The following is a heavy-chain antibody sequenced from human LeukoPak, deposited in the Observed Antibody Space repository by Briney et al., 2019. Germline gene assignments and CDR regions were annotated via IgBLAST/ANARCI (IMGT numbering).Heavy chain of an antibody. V-gene: IGHV3-7*01. D-gene: IGHD1-26*01. J-gene: IGHJ4*02. CDR3: AKVGTWELQRVFEN. CDR2: VGRDGSEK. Sequence: GGSLRLSCAASGFTFSDYWMTWVRQVPGKGLEWVANVGRDGSEKNYVDSVEGRFTISRDNAKKYLDLEMNSLRVEDTALYYCAKVGTWELQRVFENWGQGTLVTVSS. CDR1: GFTFSDYW.